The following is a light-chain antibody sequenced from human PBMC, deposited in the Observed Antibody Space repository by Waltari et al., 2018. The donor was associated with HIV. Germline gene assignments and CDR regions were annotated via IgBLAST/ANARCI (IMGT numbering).Light chain of an antibody. CDR3: AAWDDSLNAWV. J-gene: IGLJ3*02. Sequence: QSVLAQPPSASGPGQRVTISCSGSRSKVGSNIVNGYQQVPGTVPKLLSYSNNQRPSGVPDRFSGSNSGTSASLAISGLQSEDEADYYCAAWDDSLNAWVFGGGTKLTVL. V-gene: IGLV1-44*01. CDR2: SNN. CDR1: RSKVGSNI.